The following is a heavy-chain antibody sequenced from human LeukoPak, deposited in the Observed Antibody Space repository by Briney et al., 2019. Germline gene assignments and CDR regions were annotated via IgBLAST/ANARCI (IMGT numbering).Heavy chain of an antibody. Sequence: SETLSLTCTVSGGSISNGNYYWGWIRQPPGKGLEWIGSINYSGSTHHNPSLKSRVTISVDTSKNQFSLKLSSVTAADSAVYYCARPREQWLGNDGFGIWGQGTMVTVSS. CDR1: GGSISNGNYY. J-gene: IGHJ3*02. CDR3: ARPREQWLGNDGFGI. CDR2: INYSGST. V-gene: IGHV4-39*07. D-gene: IGHD6-19*01.